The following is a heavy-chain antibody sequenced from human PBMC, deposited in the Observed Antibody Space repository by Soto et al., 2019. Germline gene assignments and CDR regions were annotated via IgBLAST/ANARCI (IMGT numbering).Heavy chain of an antibody. CDR2: INAGNGNT. V-gene: IGHV1-3*01. Sequence: GASVKVSCKASGYTFTSYAMHWVRQAPGQRLEWMGWINAGNGNTKYSQKFQGRVTITRDTSASTAYMELSSLRSEDTAVYYCARPTYCSSTSCPPYYYYGMDVWGQGTTVTVSS. J-gene: IGHJ6*02. CDR3: ARPTYCSSTSCPPYYYYGMDV. D-gene: IGHD2-2*01. CDR1: GYTFTSYA.